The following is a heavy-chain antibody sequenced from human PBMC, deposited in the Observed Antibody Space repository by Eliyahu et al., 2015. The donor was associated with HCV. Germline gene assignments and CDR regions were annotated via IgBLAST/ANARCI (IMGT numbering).Heavy chain of an antibody. J-gene: IGHJ6*02. CDR3: ARDITIFGVVTNYYYYGMDV. V-gene: IGHV1-46*01. D-gene: IGHD3-3*01. CDR1: GYTFTSXY. CDR2: INPSGGST. Sequence: QVQLVQSGAEVKKPGASVKVSCKASGYTFTSXYMHWVRQAPGQGLEWMGIINPSGGSTSYAQKFQGRVTMTRDTSTSTVYMELSSLRSEDTAVYYCARDITIFGVVTNYYYYGMDVWGQGTTVTVSS.